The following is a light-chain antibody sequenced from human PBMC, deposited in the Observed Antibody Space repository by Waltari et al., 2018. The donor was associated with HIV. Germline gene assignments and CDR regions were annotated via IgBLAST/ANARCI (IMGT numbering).Light chain of an antibody. CDR1: RDISND. V-gene: IGKV1-27*01. CDR2: ASS. CDR3: QNYDSAPVA. Sequence: DIQMSQVPSSLSASVGDRVTITCRASRDISNDLAWYQQKPGEVPKLLIYASSSLRSGVPPRFRGSGSGTDFTLTINGLQPEDVASYYCQNYDSAPVAFGQGTRLEI. J-gene: IGKJ5*01.